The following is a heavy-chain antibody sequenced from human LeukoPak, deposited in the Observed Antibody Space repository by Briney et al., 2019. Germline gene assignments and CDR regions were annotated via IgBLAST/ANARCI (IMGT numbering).Heavy chain of an antibody. D-gene: IGHD6-19*01. CDR3: AKEVGFAVAGTFDY. CDR1: GFTFSDYY. Sequence: GGSLRLSCAASGFTFSDYYMNWVLQAPGKGLEWVSSISSSSTIYYADSVKGRFTISRDNAKNSLYLQMNSLRAEDTAVYYCAKEVGFAVAGTFDYWGQGTLVTVSS. J-gene: IGHJ4*02. CDR2: ISSSSTI. V-gene: IGHV3-69-1*01.